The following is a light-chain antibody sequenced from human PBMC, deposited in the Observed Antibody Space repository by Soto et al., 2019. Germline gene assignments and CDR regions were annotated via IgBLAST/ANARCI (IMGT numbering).Light chain of an antibody. J-gene: IGLJ2*01. Sequence: QSVLTQPASVSGSPGQSITISCTGTSSDVGGYNYVSWYQQHPGKVPKLMIYDVTNRPSGVSNRFSGSKSRNTASLTISGLEAEDGADYYCSSYTSRSTLVVFGGGTKLTVL. CDR2: DVT. CDR1: SSDVGGYNY. CDR3: SSYTSRSTLVV. V-gene: IGLV2-14*01.